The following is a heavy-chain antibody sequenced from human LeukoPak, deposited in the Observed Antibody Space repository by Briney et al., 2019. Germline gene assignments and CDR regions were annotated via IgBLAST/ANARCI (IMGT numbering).Heavy chain of an antibody. Sequence: PSETLSLTCTVSGGSISSADYYWSWIRQPPGKGLEWIGYIYHSGSTCYNPSLKSRVTISVDTSKNQFSLKLSSVTAANTAVYYCASSRNPIVGASDAFDIWGQGTMVTVSS. CDR1: GGSISSADYY. CDR3: ASSRNPIVGASDAFDI. V-gene: IGHV4-30-2*05. D-gene: IGHD1-26*01. CDR2: IYHSGST. J-gene: IGHJ3*02.